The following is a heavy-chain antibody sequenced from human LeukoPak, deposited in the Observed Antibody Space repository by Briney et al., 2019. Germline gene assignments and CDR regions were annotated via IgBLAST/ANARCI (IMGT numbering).Heavy chain of an antibody. CDR3: ARDRVVWELPDY. V-gene: IGHV1-46*01. CDR1: GYTFTIYY. D-gene: IGHD1-26*01. CDR2: INPSGGST. J-gene: IGHJ4*02. Sequence: ASVKVSCKASGYTFTIYYMHWVRQAPGQGLEWMGIINPSGGSTSYAQKFQGRVTMTRDTSTSTVYMELSSLRSEDTAVYHCARDRVVWELPDYWGQGTLVTVSS.